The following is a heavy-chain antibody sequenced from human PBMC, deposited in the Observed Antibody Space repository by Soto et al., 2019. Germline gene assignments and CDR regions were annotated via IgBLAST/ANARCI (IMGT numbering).Heavy chain of an antibody. V-gene: IGHV3-74*01. Sequence: GGSLRLSCVASGFTFSSYWMHWVRQAPGKGLVWVSRINSDGSSTSYADSVKGRFTISRDNAKNTLYLQMNSLRAEDTAVYYCAIPRQNWGDDAFDIWGQGTMVTVSS. D-gene: IGHD7-27*01. J-gene: IGHJ3*02. CDR3: AIPRQNWGDDAFDI. CDR1: GFTFSSYW. CDR2: INSDGSST.